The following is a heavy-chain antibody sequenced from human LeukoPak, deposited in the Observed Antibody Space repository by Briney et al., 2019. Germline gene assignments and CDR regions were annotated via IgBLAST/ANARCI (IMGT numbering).Heavy chain of an antibody. CDR2: IKHDESEK. CDR3: TRRLDD. CDR1: GFSFNSDW. V-gene: IGHV3-7*01. Sequence: GGSLRLSCAASGFSFNSDWMDWVRQAPGKGLEWVANIKHDESEKNYLGSAKGRFTISRDNAQNSLYLQMNGLRVEDTAVYYCTRRLDDWGQGTLVTVSS. J-gene: IGHJ4*02. D-gene: IGHD3-16*01.